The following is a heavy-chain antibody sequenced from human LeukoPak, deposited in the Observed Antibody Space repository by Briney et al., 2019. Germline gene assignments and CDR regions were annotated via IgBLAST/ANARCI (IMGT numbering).Heavy chain of an antibody. D-gene: IGHD1-26*01. CDR1: GYVFTKYW. J-gene: IGHJ4*02. V-gene: IGHV5-51*01. CDR2: VFSGDSDT. Sequence: GESLKISCEASGYVFTKYWIGWVRQVSGKGLEWMGIVFSGDSDTRYSPSFQGQVTISADKDNPTAYLQWTSLRATDTAMYFCVRVEGATHYFDYWGQGVRVIVSS. CDR3: VRVEGATHYFDY.